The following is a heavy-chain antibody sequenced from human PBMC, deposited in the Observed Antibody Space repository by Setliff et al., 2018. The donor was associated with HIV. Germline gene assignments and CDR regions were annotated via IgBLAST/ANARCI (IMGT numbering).Heavy chain of an antibody. Sequence: GGSLRLSCAASGFTFSDYSMNWVRQAPGKGLEWVSFIGGRFDTYADSVKGRFTISRDNAKKSLYLQMNSLRADDTAVYYCASLDGSESPYIYYYYMDVWGKGTAVTVSS. CDR2: IGGRFDT. V-gene: IGHV3-48*01. J-gene: IGHJ6*03. CDR1: GFTFSDYS. D-gene: IGHD3-10*01. CDR3: ASLDGSESPYIYYYYMDV.